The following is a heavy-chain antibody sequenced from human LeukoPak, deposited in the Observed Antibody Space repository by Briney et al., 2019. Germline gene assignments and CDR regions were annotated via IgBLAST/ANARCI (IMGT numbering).Heavy chain of an antibody. V-gene: IGHV3-48*01. D-gene: IGHD7-27*01. Sequence: GGSLRLSCAASGFTFTRYSMNWVRQAPGKGLEWVSYIRSRPSTIYYADSVKGRFTISRDDAKNSLYLQMNSLRAEDTAIYYYVRDHHWGFDSWGQGTQVTVSS. J-gene: IGHJ4*02. CDR3: VRDHHWGFDS. CDR1: GFTFTRYS. CDR2: IRSRPSTI.